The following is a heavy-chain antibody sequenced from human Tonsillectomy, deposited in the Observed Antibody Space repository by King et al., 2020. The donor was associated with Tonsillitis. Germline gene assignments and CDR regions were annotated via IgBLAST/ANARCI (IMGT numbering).Heavy chain of an antibody. J-gene: IGHJ6*03. CDR1: GFTFGDYA. CDR3: TRVGYSYGHGDYYYYYMDV. D-gene: IGHD5-18*01. CDR2: IRSKAYGGTT. Sequence: VQLVESGGGLVQPGRSLRLSCTASGFTFGDYAMSWVRQAPGKGLEWVGFIRSKAYGGTTEYAASVKGRFTISRDDSKSIAYLQMNSLKTEDTAVYYCTRVGYSYGHGDYYYYYMDVWGKGTTVTVSS. V-gene: IGHV3-49*04.